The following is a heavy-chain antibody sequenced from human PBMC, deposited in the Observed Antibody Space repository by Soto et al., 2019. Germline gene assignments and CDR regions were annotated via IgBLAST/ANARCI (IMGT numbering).Heavy chain of an antibody. J-gene: IGHJ4*02. D-gene: IGHD5-12*01. CDR1: GYSFTSYW. CDR2: IDPSDSYT. V-gene: IGHV5-10-1*01. CDR3: ARHVWFGGYEHPFDY. Sequence: GESLQISCKGSGYSFTSYWISWVRQMPGKGLEWMGRIDPSDSYTNYSPSFQGHVTISADKSISTAYLQWSSLKASDTAMYYCARHVWFGGYEHPFDYWGQGTLVTVSS.